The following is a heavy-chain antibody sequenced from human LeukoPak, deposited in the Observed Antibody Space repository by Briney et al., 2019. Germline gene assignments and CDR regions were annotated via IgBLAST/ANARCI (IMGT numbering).Heavy chain of an antibody. CDR2: IKQDGSEK. Sequence: GGSLRLSCAASGFTFSSYWMSWVRQAPGKGLEWVANIKQDGSEKYYVDSVKGRFTISRDNAKNSLYLQMNSLRAEDTAVYYCARDLSCSSTSCYPSSYYYYMDVWGKGTTVTVSS. V-gene: IGHV3-7*01. J-gene: IGHJ6*03. CDR3: ARDLSCSSTSCYPSSYYYYMDV. D-gene: IGHD2-2*01. CDR1: GFTFSSYW.